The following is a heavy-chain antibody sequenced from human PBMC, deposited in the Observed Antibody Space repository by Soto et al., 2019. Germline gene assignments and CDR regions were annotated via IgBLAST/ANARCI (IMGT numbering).Heavy chain of an antibody. CDR2: IIPILGMA. CDR1: GGTFSTYT. D-gene: IGHD5-12*01. CDR3: ARSPPHPHTGYDRGNYVDY. V-gene: IGHV1-69*02. J-gene: IGHJ4*02. Sequence: QVQLVQSGAEVKKPGSSVKVSCKASGGTFSTYTINWVRQAPGQGLEWMGRIIPILGMANYAQKFEGRVTITADRSTGTAYMDLSSLRSEATAVNYCARSPPHPHTGYDRGNYVDYWGQGTLVTVSS.